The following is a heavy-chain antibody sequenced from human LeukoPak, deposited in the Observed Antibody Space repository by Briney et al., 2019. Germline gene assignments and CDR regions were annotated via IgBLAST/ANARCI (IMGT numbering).Heavy chain of an antibody. V-gene: IGHV3-23*01. J-gene: IGHJ3*02. CDR2: ISGGGGST. CDR1: GFTFTTYA. Sequence: GGSLRLSCAASGFTFTTYAMGWVRQAPGKGLEWVSSISGGGGSTYYVDSVKGRFTISRDNSKNTLYLQMNSLRAEDTAVYYCARLTGTDGLLDAFDIWGQGTMVTVSS. CDR3: ARLTGTDGLLDAFDI. D-gene: IGHD1-7*01.